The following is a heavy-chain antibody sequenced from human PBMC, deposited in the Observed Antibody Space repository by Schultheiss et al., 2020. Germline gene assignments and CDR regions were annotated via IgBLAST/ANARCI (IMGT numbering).Heavy chain of an antibody. D-gene: IGHD6-13*01. CDR3: ARGGIAAAGTTLWGMDV. Sequence: SVKVSCKASGGTFSSYAISWVRQAPGQGLEWMGGIIPIFGIANYAQKFQGRVTITADKSTSTAYMELSSLRSEDTAVYYCARGGIAAAGTTLWGMDVWGQGTTVTVSS. CDR2: IIPIFGIA. V-gene: IGHV1-69*10. J-gene: IGHJ6*02. CDR1: GGTFSSYA.